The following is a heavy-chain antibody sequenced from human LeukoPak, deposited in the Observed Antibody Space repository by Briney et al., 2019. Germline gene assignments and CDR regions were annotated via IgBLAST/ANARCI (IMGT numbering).Heavy chain of an antibody. CDR1: GGSITGYY. CDR2: TYYSGTT. CDR3: ARQNPAASGQGLDY. Sequence: SETLSLTCTVSGGSITGYYWSWIRQPPGKGLEWIGYTYYSGTTNYNPSLKGRVTISVDTSKNQFSLKLTSVTAADTTVYFCARQNPAASGQGLDYWGQGILVTVSS. J-gene: IGHJ4*02. D-gene: IGHD6-13*01. V-gene: IGHV4-59*08.